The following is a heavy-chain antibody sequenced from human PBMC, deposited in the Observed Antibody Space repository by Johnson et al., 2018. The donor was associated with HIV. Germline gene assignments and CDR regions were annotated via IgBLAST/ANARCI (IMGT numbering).Heavy chain of an antibody. CDR2: ISYDGSNK. CDR1: GFTLSDSA. CDR3: ARDGRDLVTRGSFDI. J-gene: IGHJ3*02. V-gene: IGHV3-30*14. Sequence: QVQLVESGGGVVQPGRSLRLSCAASGFTLSDSALHWVRQAPGKGLEWVAVISYDGSNKYYADSVQGRFTISRDNSKNMLYLHMNSLRPEDTAVYYCARDGRDLVTRGSFDIWGQGTMVTVSS. D-gene: IGHD3-9*01.